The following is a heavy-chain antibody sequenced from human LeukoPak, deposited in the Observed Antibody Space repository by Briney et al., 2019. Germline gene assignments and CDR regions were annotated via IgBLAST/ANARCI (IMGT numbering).Heavy chain of an antibody. D-gene: IGHD4-17*01. CDR1: GFTFSSYW. V-gene: IGHV3-7*01. CDR2: IKQDGSEK. Sequence: GGSLRLSCAASGFTFSSYWMSWVRQAPGKGLEWVANIKQDGSEKYYVDSVKGRFTISRDNAKNSLYLQMNSLRAEDTAVYYCAKDIPPYYGPYGGFDYWGQGTLVTVSS. J-gene: IGHJ4*02. CDR3: AKDIPPYYGPYGGFDY.